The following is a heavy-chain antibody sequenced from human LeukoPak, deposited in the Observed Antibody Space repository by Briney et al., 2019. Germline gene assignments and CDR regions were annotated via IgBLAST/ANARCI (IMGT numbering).Heavy chain of an antibody. Sequence: GGSLRLSCAASGFTFSSYSMNWVRQAPGKGLEWVSSISSSSSYIYYADSVKGRFTISRDNAKNSLYPQMNSLRAEDTAVYYCARVDGYNSGYFDYWGQGTLVTVSS. J-gene: IGHJ4*02. CDR2: ISSSSSYI. CDR3: ARVDGYNSGYFDY. V-gene: IGHV3-21*01. CDR1: GFTFSSYS. D-gene: IGHD5-24*01.